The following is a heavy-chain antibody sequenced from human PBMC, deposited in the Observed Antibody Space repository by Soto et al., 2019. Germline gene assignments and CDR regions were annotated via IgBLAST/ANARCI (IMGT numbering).Heavy chain of an antibody. J-gene: IGHJ5*01. CDR2: ISYDGSNK. CDR1: GFTFSNFG. Sequence: PGGSLRLSCAASGFTFSNFGMHWVRQAPGKGLEWVAVISYDGSNKYYADSVKGRFTISRDNSKNTLYLQMNSLRAEDTAVYYCAKDKDDFVWGSYDSWGQGIPVTVS. V-gene: IGHV3-30*18. D-gene: IGHD3-16*01. CDR3: AKDKDDFVWGSYDS.